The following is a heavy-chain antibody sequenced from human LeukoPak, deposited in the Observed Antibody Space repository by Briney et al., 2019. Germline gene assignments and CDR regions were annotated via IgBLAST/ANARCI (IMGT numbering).Heavy chain of an antibody. CDR2: INYSGST. Sequence: PSETLSLTCTVSGASISSNNYSWDWIRQPPGKGLAWIGTINYSGSTYYNPSLKSRVTISVDTSKNQFSLKLSSVTAADTAVYYCARDFNVNWFDPWGQGTLVTVSS. V-gene: IGHV4-39*07. CDR1: GASISSNNYS. CDR3: ARDFNVNWFDP. D-gene: IGHD3-16*01. J-gene: IGHJ5*02.